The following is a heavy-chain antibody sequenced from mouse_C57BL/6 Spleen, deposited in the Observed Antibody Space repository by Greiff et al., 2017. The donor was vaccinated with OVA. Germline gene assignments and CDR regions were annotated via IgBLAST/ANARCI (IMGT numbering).Heavy chain of an antibody. D-gene: IGHD3-2*01. CDR1: GYTFSDYY. CDR3: ARSTGDFDY. Sequence: EVQLQQSGPELVKPGASVKISCKASGYTFSDYYMNWVKQSHGKSLEWIGDINPNNGGTSYNQKFKGKATLTVDKSSSTAYMELRSLTSEDSAVYYCARSTGDFDYWGKGTTLTVSS. J-gene: IGHJ2*01. V-gene: IGHV1-26*01. CDR2: INPNNGGT.